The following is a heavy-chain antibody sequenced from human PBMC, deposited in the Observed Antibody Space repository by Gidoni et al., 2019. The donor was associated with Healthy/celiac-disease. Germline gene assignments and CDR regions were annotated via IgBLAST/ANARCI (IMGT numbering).Heavy chain of an antibody. CDR2: MNPNSGNT. V-gene: IGHV1-8*01. CDR1: GYTFTSYD. J-gene: IGHJ5*02. CDR3: ARKYCSSTSCKFDP. D-gene: IGHD2-2*01. Sequence: QVQLVQSGAEVKKPGASVKVSCKASGYTFTSYDINWVRQATGQGLEWMGWMNPNSGNTGYAQKFQGRVTMTRNTSISTAYMELSSLGSEDTAVYYCARKYCSSTSCKFDPWGQGTLVTVSS.